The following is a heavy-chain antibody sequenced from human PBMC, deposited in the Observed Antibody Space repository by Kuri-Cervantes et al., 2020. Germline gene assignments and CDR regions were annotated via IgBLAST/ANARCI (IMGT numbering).Heavy chain of an antibody. Sequence: SETLSLTCAVYGGSFSGYYWSWIRQPPGKGLEWIGEINHSGSTNYNPSLKSRVTISVGTSKNQFSLKLSSVTAADTAVYYCAREIFGGTSGVRYYYYGMDVWGQGTTVTVSS. V-gene: IGHV4-34*01. J-gene: IGHJ6*02. CDR2: INHSGST. CDR1: GGSFSGYY. D-gene: IGHD3-3*01. CDR3: AREIFGGTSGVRYYYYGMDV.